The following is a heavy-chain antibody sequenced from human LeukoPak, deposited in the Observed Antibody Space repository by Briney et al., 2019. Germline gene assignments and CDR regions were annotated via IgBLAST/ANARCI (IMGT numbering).Heavy chain of an antibody. Sequence: PGGSLRLSCVASGFTFSSYAMSWVRQAPGKGLEWVSAISGSGGSTYYADSVKGRFTISRDNSKNTLFLQMNSLRAEDTAVYYCAKDDYGDDYYGMDVWGQGTTVTVSS. CDR3: AKDDYGDDYYGMDV. V-gene: IGHV3-23*01. J-gene: IGHJ6*02. CDR1: GFTFSSYA. D-gene: IGHD4-17*01. CDR2: ISGSGGST.